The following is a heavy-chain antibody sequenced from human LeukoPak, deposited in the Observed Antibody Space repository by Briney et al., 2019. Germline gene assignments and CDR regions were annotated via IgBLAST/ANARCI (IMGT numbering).Heavy chain of an antibody. Sequence: GGSLRLSCAGSGFTFSNAWMSWVRQAPGKGLEWVGRIKSEPDGGTTDYAAPVKGKFAISRDDSKNTLYLQMNSLRAEDTALYYCTTDDRGYSYAPRYWGQGTLVTVSS. CDR3: TTDDRGYSYAPRY. V-gene: IGHV3-15*01. CDR1: GFTFSNAW. J-gene: IGHJ4*02. CDR2: IKSEPDGGTT. D-gene: IGHD5-18*01.